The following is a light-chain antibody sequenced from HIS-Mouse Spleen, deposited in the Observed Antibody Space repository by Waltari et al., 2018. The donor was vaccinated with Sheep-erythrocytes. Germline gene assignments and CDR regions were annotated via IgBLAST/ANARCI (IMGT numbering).Light chain of an antibody. CDR2: QDS. CDR3: QAWDSSTVV. V-gene: IGLV3-1*01. J-gene: IGLJ2*01. Sequence: SYELTQPPSVSVSPGQPASITCSGDKLGDHSACWYQHKPGQSPVLVIYQDSKRPSGIPERFSGSNSGNTATLTISGTQAMDEADYYCQAWDSSTVVFGGGTKLTVL. CDR1: KLGDHS.